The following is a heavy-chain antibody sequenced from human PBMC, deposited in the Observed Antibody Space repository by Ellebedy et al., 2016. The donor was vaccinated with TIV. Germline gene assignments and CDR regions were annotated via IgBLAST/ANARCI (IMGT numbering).Heavy chain of an antibody. J-gene: IGHJ4*02. CDR2: INSDGSAT. Sequence: GGSLRLSCAASGFTFSNYHMHWVRQVPGKGLVWVSRINSDGSATTYADSVKGRFTISRDNSKNTLYLQMNSLRADDTAVYYCARGWGRDTAVDYWGQGTLVTVSS. D-gene: IGHD3-16*01. CDR3: ARGWGRDTAVDY. CDR1: GFTFSNYH. V-gene: IGHV3-74*01.